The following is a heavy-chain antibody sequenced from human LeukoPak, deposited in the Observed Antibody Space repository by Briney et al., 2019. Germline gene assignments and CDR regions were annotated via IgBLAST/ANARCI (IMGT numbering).Heavy chain of an antibody. V-gene: IGHV3-20*04. J-gene: IGHJ4*02. CDR1: GFSSYS. CDR2: INWNGGST. D-gene: IGHD5-12*01. Sequence: GGSLRLSCAASGFSSYSLNWVRQAPGKGLEWVSGINWNGGSTGYADSVKGRFTISRDNAKNSLYLQMNSLRAEDTALYYCARVKRYSGYDYDYWGQGTLVTVSS. CDR3: ARVKRYSGYDYDY.